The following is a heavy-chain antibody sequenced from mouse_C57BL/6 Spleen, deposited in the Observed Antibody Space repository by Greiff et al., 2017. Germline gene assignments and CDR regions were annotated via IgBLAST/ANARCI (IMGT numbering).Heavy chain of an antibody. J-gene: IGHJ2*01. V-gene: IGHV1-82*01. CDR3: ASSSPYYVDY. CDR2: IYPGDGDT. Sequence: SGPELVKPGASVKISCKASGYAFSSSWMNWVKQRPGKGLEWIGRIYPGDGDTNYNGKFKGKATLTADKSSSTAYMQLSSLTSEDSAVYVCASSSPYYVDYWGQGTTLTVSS. CDR1: GYAFSSSW. D-gene: IGHD1-1*01.